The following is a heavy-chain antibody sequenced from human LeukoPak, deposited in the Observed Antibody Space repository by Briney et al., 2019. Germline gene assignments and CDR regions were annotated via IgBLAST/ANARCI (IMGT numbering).Heavy chain of an antibody. CDR3: ARDRYLDFWSGYWAG. Sequence: GASVKVSCKASGYTFTSYDINWVRQATGQGLEWMGWMNPNSGGTNYAQKFQGRVTMTRDTSISTAYMELSRLRSDDTAVYYCARDRYLDFWSGYWAGWGRGTLVTVSS. CDR1: GYTFTSYD. D-gene: IGHD3-3*01. V-gene: IGHV1-2*02. CDR2: MNPNSGGT. J-gene: IGHJ4*02.